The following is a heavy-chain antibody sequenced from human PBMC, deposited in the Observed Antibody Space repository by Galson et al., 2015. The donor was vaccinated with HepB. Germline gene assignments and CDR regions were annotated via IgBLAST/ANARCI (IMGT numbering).Heavy chain of an antibody. J-gene: IGHJ4*02. V-gene: IGHV1-3*01. CDR3: ARERSIAVAGTPDY. CDR2: INAGNGNT. D-gene: IGHD6-19*01. CDR1: GYTFTSYA. Sequence: SVKVSCKASGYTFTSYAMHWVRQAPGQRLEWMGWINAGNGNTKYSQKFQGRVTTTRDTSASTAYMELSSLRSEDTAVYYCARERSIAVAGTPDYWGQGTLVTVSS.